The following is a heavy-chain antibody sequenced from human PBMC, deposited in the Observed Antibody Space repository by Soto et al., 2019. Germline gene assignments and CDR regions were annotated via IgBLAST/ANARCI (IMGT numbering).Heavy chain of an antibody. V-gene: IGHV3-21*01. J-gene: IGHJ4*02. CDR2: ISSSSSYI. CDR3: ARDRAKLELPLDY. CDR1: GFTVSSYS. Sequence: GGSLRLSCAASGFTVSSYSMNWVRQAPGKGLEWVSSISSSSSYIYYADSVKGRFTISRDNAKNSLYLQMNSLRAEDTAVYYCARDRAKLELPLDYWGQGTLVTVSS. D-gene: IGHD1-7*01.